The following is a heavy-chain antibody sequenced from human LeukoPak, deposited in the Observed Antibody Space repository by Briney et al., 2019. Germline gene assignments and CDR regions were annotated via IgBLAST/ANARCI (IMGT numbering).Heavy chain of an antibody. CDR1: GYTFTSHG. D-gene: IGHD3-22*01. Sequence: ASVKVSCKASGYTFTSHGISWVRQAPGQGLEWMGWISVYNGNTNYAQKFQGRVNMTTDTSTSTAYMELRSLRSDDTAVYYCAREASSGYPVDYWGQGTLVTVSS. J-gene: IGHJ4*02. CDR2: ISVYNGNT. V-gene: IGHV1-18*01. CDR3: AREASSGYPVDY.